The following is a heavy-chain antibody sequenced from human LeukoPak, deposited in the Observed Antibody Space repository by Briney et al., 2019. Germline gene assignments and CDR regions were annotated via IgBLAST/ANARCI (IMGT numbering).Heavy chain of an antibody. Sequence: GGSLGLSCAASGFTFSSYTMTWVRQAPGKGLEWVSGISGSGDSTYYADSVKGRFTISRDNSKNTLHLQMNSLRAEDTAVYYCAREGVAGPFDYWGQGTLVTVSS. D-gene: IGHD6-19*01. J-gene: IGHJ4*02. V-gene: IGHV3-23*01. CDR1: GFTFSSYT. CDR2: ISGSGDST. CDR3: AREGVAGPFDY.